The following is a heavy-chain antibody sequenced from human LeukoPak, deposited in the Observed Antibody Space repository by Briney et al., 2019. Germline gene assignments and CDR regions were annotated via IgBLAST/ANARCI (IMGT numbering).Heavy chain of an antibody. CDR2: IYYSGST. V-gene: IGHV4-59*08. J-gene: IGHJ4*02. Sequence: SEALSLTCTVSGGSISSYYWSWIRQPPGKGLEWIGYIYYSGSTNYNPSLKSRVTISVDTSKNQFSLKLSSVTAANTAVYYCASSSWYYFDYWGQGTLVTVSS. CDR1: GGSISSYY. D-gene: IGHD6-13*01. CDR3: ASSSWYYFDY.